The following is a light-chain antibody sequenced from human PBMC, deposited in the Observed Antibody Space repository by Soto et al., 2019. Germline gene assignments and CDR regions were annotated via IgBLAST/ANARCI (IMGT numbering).Light chain of an antibody. Sequence: EAVMTQSPATLSVSPWERATLSCRSRQSVRTKLAWYQQKPGQAPRLLIYGASSRATGTPARFSGSGSGTEFTLTISSLQSEDSGVYYCQQYNKWPAEITFGQGTRLEIK. J-gene: IGKJ5*01. CDR3: QQYNKWPAEIT. CDR2: GAS. CDR1: QSVRTK. V-gene: IGKV3D-15*01.